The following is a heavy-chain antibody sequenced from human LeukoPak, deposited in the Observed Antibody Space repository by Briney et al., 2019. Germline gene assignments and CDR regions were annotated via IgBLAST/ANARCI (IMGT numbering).Heavy chain of an antibody. CDR1: GFTFSSYA. V-gene: IGHV3-23*01. J-gene: IGHJ4*02. Sequence: GGSLRLSCAASGFTFSSYAMTWVRQAPGKGLEWVSGISGSGGRTCYADSVKGRFIIARDDSKKTHYLQMNSLRADDTAVYYCAKDSGIVGATYFDYWGQGTLVTVSS. CDR3: AKDSGIVGATYFDY. D-gene: IGHD1-26*01. CDR2: ISGSGGRT.